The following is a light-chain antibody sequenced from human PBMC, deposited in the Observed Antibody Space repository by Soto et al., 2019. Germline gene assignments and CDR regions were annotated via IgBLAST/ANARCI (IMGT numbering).Light chain of an antibody. J-gene: IGKJ4*01. CDR1: QSVSSN. CDR2: GAS. V-gene: IGKV3-15*01. Sequence: EIVMTQSPATLSVSPGERATLSCRASQSVSSNLAWYQQKPGQAPRLLIYGASTRATGIPARFSGSGSGTKFTLTISSLQSEDFAVYYCQQYNNWPPLTFGGGTKVENK. CDR3: QQYNNWPPLT.